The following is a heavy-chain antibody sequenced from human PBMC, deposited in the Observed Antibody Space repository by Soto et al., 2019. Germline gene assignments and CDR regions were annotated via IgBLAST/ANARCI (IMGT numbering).Heavy chain of an antibody. CDR3: AKDSPKISTSHGDY. CDR1: GFTFSSYA. J-gene: IGHJ4*02. V-gene: IGHV3-23*01. D-gene: IGHD2-2*01. Sequence: EVQLLESGGGLVQPGGSLRLSCAASGFTFSSYAMSWVRQAPGKGLEWVSAISGSGGSTYYADSVKGRFTISRDKSKNTLYLQMTSLRAEDTAVYYCAKDSPKISTSHGDYWGQGTLVTVSS. CDR2: ISGSGGST.